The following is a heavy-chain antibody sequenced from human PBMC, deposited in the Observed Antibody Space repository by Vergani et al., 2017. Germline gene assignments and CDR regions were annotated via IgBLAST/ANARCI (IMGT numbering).Heavy chain of an antibody. CDR3: ARSPGWLRSTGLDY. D-gene: IGHD5-12*01. CDR1: GFDFSDYY. Sequence: QLVESGGGWVQPGGSLRLSCVVSGFDFSDYYMSWIRQAPGKGLEWVSYISSSGSTIYYADSVKGRFTISRDNAKNSLYLQMNSLRAEDTAVYYCARSPGWLRSTGLDYWGQGTLVTVSS. V-gene: IGHV3-11*04. CDR2: ISSSGSTI. J-gene: IGHJ4*02.